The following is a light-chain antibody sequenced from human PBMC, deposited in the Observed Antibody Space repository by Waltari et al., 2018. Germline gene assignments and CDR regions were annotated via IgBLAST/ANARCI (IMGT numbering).Light chain of an antibody. J-gene: IGKJ1*01. CDR1: QSISRF. CDR3: QKYGSVPAT. Sequence: EIMLTQSPGTLSLSPGERATLSCRASQSISRFLAWYQQKPGQAPSLLIYDAASRATGIPDSFSGSGSGTDFSLTISRLEAEDIAVYYCQKYGSVPATFGQGTKVEIK. V-gene: IGKV3-20*01. CDR2: DAA.